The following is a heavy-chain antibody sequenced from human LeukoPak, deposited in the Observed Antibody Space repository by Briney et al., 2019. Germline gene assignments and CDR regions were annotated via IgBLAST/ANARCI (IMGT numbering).Heavy chain of an antibody. CDR2: IKSDGSVT. V-gene: IGHV3-74*01. CDR3: ASGSSGSLTGY. CDR1: GFIFSSYW. J-gene: IGHJ4*02. Sequence: GGSLRLSCAASGFIFSSYWIHWVRQALGKGLVWVSRIKSDGSVTSYADSVKGRFTISRDNAKSALYLQMNSLRAEDTAVYYCASGSSGSLTGYWGQGILVTVSS. D-gene: IGHD1-14*01.